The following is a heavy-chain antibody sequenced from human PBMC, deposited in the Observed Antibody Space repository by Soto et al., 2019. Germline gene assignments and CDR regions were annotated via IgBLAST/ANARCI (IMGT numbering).Heavy chain of an antibody. CDR1: GYTFISYG. CDR3: ARHLAAGNCDY. V-gene: IGHV1-18*01. D-gene: IGHD6-13*01. Sequence: VASGKVSCKSSGYTFISYGISWVRQAPGQGLEWMGWISAYNGNTNYAQKLQGRVTMTTDTSTSTAYMELRSLRSDDTAVYYCARHLAAGNCDYWGQGTLVTVSS. J-gene: IGHJ4*02. CDR2: ISAYNGNT.